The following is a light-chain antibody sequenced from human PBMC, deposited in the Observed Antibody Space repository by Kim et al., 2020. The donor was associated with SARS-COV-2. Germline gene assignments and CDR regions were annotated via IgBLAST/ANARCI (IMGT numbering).Light chain of an antibody. CDR3: AAWDDSLNVVV. Sequence: ELTQPPSASGTPGQRVTISCSGSSSNIGSNAVNWYQQVPGTAPKPLIYNDNQRPSGVPDRFSGSKSGTSASLAISGLQSEDETDYYCAAWDDSLNVVVFGGGTQLTVL. CDR1: SSNIGSNA. V-gene: IGLV1-44*01. J-gene: IGLJ2*01. CDR2: NDN.